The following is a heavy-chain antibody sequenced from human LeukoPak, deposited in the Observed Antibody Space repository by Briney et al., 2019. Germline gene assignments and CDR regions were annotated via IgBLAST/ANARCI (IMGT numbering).Heavy chain of an antibody. Sequence: PGGSLRLSCAASGFTFSSYAMSWVRQAPGKGLEWVSDISGSGGSTHYADSVKGRFTISRDNSKNTLSLQMNSLRAEDTAVYYCAKEESGGSNPLDNWGQGTLVIVSS. CDR3: AKEESGGSNPLDN. CDR2: ISGSGGST. D-gene: IGHD1-26*01. CDR1: GFTFSSYA. V-gene: IGHV3-23*01. J-gene: IGHJ4*02.